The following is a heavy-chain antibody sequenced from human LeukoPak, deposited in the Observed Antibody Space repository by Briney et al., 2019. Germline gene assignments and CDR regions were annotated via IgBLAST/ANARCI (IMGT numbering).Heavy chain of an antibody. CDR2: INPSSGSA. D-gene: IGHD1-14*01. V-gene: IGHV1-46*01. J-gene: IGHJ4*02. CDR3: AREGGNNGFDY. CDR1: GYTFTRYY. Sequence: GASVKVSCKASGYTFTRYYMHWVRQAPGQGLEWMGIINPSSGSASYTQKSQGRVTLTRDTSTSTVYMELSSLRSEDTAVHYCAREGGNNGFDYWGQGTLVTVSS.